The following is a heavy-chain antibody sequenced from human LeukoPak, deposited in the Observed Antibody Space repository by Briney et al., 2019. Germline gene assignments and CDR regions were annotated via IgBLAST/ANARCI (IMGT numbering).Heavy chain of an antibody. D-gene: IGHD6-13*01. CDR1: GFTLSAYA. CDR3: AKSSPFGTTWYGAIDV. Sequence: GSLRLFCAASGFTLSAYAMGWVRQAPGKGLEWVSAFSGRGATAYYADSVRGRFTISRDNSKNTLFLQMDSLGADDTAVYYCAKSSPFGTTWYGAIDVWGHGTTVTVSS. CDR2: FSGRGATA. J-gene: IGHJ6*02. V-gene: IGHV3-23*01.